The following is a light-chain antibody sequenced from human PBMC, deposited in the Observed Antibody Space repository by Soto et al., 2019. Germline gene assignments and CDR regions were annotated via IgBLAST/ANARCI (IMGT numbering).Light chain of an antibody. J-gene: IGKJ1*01. V-gene: IGKV3D-15*01. CDR1: QIVTSS. CDR2: GAS. Sequence: IVLRQSPGTVSLSPGEGVTLSCRAGQIVTSSQLAWYQQKPGQAPRLLVFGASSRVLGIPARFSGSGSGTEFTLTISSLQSEDFAVYYCQQYNNWPRTFGQGTKVDIK. CDR3: QQYNNWPRT.